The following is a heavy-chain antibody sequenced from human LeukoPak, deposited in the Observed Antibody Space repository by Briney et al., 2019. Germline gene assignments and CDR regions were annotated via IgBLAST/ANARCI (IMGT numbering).Heavy chain of an antibody. J-gene: IGHJ4*02. CDR3: ARDQARAVLAHNY. CDR1: GYTFTGYY. V-gene: IGHV1-2*02. D-gene: IGHD2-8*01. Sequence: ASVKVSCKASGYTFTGYYLHWVRQAPGQGLEWMGWINPNSGGTDYAQKFQGRVTMTRDTSISTAYMELSRLRFDDTAVYYCARDQARAVLAHNYWGQGTLVTVSS. CDR2: INPNSGGT.